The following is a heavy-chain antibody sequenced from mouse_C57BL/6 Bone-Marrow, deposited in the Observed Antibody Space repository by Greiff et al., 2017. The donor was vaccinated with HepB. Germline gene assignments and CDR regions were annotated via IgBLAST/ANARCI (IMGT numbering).Heavy chain of an antibody. CDR1: GFTFSDYY. Sequence: EVKLEESEGGLVQPGSSMKLSCKASGFTFSDYYMAWVRQVPEKGLEWVANINYDGSSTYYLDSLKSSFILSRDNAKNILYMQMSSLKSEDTSTYYCAREDVIKGLGFAYWGQGTLVTVSS. J-gene: IGHJ3*01. CDR2: INYDGSST. D-gene: IGHD2-4*01. V-gene: IGHV5-16*01. CDR3: AREDVIKGLGFAY.